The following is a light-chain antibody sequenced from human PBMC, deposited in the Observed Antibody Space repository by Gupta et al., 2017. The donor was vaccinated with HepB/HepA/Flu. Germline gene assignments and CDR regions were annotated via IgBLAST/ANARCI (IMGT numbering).Light chain of an antibody. V-gene: IGKV1D-12*01. CDR3: QQADSFPIT. CDR2: ATS. CDR1: QGISSW. Sequence: DIQLTQSPSSLSASVGDRVTITCRASQGISSWLAWYQQKPGKAPKLLIYATSSWQSGVPFRFRGSGSGTDFTLTISSLQPEDFATYYCQQADSFPITFGQGTRLEIK. J-gene: IGKJ5*01.